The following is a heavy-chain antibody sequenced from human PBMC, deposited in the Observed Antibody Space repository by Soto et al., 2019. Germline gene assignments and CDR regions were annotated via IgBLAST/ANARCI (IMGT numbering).Heavy chain of an antibody. D-gene: IGHD4-17*01. J-gene: IGHJ4*02. CDR1: GGTFSSYT. CDR2: IIPILGIA. V-gene: IGHV1-69*08. CDR3: AKDYGGKDGDY. Sequence: QVQLVQSGAEVKKPGSSVKVSCKASGGTFSSYTISWVRQAPGQGLEWMGRIIPILGIANYAQKFPGRVTITADKSTSTAYMELSSLRSEDTAVYYCAKDYGGKDGDYWGQGTLVTVSS.